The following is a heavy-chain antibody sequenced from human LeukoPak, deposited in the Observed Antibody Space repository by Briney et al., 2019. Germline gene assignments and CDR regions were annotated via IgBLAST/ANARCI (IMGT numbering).Heavy chain of an antibody. Sequence: GGSLGLSCAASGFTFSSYGMHWVRQAPGKGLEWVAVISYDGSNKYYADSVKGRFTISRDNSKNTLYLQMNSLRAEDTAVYYCAKTGIAAGYYFDYWGQGTLVTVSS. D-gene: IGHD6-13*01. CDR3: AKTGIAAGYYFDY. V-gene: IGHV3-30*18. CDR1: GFTFSSYG. CDR2: ISYDGSNK. J-gene: IGHJ4*02.